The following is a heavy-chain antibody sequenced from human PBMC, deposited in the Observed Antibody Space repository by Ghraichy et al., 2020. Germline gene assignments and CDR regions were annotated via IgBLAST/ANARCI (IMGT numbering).Heavy chain of an antibody. D-gene: IGHD6-13*01. J-gene: IGHJ5*01. CDR2: IYSGSST. CDR1: GFTVSSNY. Sequence: GGSLRLSCAASGFTVSSNYMSWVRQAPGKGLECVSIIYSGSSTFYTDSVKSRFTISRDNSENTLYLQMNSLRAEDTAVYYCARGVAAAGTWFDSWGQGTLVTVSS. V-gene: IGHV3-66*01. CDR3: ARGVAAAGTWFDS.